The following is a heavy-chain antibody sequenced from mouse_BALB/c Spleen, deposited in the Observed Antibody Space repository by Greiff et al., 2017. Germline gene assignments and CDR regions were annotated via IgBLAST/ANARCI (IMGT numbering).Heavy chain of an antibody. V-gene: IGHV4-1*02. J-gene: IGHJ3*01. D-gene: IGHD1-1*01. CDR2: INPDSSTI. Sequence: EVQGVESGGGLVQPGGSLKLSCAASGFDFSRYWMSWVRQAPGKGLEWIGEINPDSSTINYTPSLKDKFIISRDNAKNTLYLQMSKVRSEDTALYYCARPGYYGSSAWFAYWGQGTLVTVSA. CDR3: ARPGYYGSSAWFAY. CDR1: GFDFSRYW.